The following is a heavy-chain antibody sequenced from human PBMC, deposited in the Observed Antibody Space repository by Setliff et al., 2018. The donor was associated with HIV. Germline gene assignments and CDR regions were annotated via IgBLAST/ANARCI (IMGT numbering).Heavy chain of an antibody. CDR1: GDSISSNNYY. CDR2: IHGTGTS. J-gene: IGHJ5*02. V-gene: IGHV4-61*09. CDR3: ARRIDNSGSFPDKNWFDT. D-gene: IGHD3-10*01. Sequence: SETLSLTCSVSGDSISSNNYYWSWIRQPAGKGLEWVGHIHGTGTSNYNPSLKSRVTISFDTSKNQFSLKLTSVTAADTAVYYCARRIDNSGSFPDKNWFDTWGQGSLVTVSS.